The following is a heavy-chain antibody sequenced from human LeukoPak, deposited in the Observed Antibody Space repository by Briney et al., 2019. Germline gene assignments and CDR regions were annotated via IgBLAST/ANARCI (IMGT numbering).Heavy chain of an antibody. J-gene: IGHJ5*02. V-gene: IGHV5-51*01. Sequence: GESLKISCKGPGYSFTNYWIGWVRQMPGKGLEWMGIIYPGDFDTRYSPSFQGQVTISADKSINTAYLQWSSLKASDTAMYYCVRQIYCTGGSCYRNWFDPWGQGTLVTVSS. CDR1: GYSFTNYW. D-gene: IGHD2-15*01. CDR3: VRQIYCTGGSCYRNWFDP. CDR2: IYPGDFDT.